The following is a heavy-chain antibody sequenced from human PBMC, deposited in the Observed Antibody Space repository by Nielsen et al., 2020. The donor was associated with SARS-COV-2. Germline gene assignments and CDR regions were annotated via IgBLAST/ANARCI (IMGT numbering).Heavy chain of an antibody. J-gene: IGHJ3*02. CDR3: ARVDTAMAYDAFDI. Sequence: SETLSLTCTVSGGSISSYYWSWIRQPPGKGLEWIGYIYYSGSTNYNPSLKSRVTISADTSKNQFSLKLSSVTAADTAVYYCARVDTAMAYDAFDIWGQGTMVTVSS. CDR1: GGSISSYY. D-gene: IGHD5-18*01. V-gene: IGHV4-59*01. CDR2: IYYSGST.